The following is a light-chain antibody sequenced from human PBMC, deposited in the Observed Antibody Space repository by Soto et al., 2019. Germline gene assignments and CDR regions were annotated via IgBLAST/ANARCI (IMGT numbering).Light chain of an antibody. Sequence: DIQMTQSPSSLSASVGDRVTITCRASQSISSYLNWYQQKPVKAPKLLIYAASSLQSGVPSRFSGSGSGTDFTLTISSLQPEDFATYYCQQSYSTPLTVGGGNKVEIK. J-gene: IGKJ4*01. V-gene: IGKV1-39*01. CDR2: AAS. CDR1: QSISSY. CDR3: QQSYSTPLT.